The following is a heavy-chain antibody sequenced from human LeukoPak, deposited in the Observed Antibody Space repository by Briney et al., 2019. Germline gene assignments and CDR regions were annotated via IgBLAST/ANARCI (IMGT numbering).Heavy chain of an antibody. CDR1: GHTFTGYY. V-gene: IGHV1-2*02. CDR2: INPNSGGT. D-gene: IGHD6-6*01. Sequence: ASVKVSCTASGHTFTGYYMHWVRQAPGQGLEWMGWINPNSGGTNYAQKFQGRVTMTRDTSISTAYMELSRLRSDDTAVYYCARSIAARQSRDYWGQGTLVTVSS. J-gene: IGHJ4*02. CDR3: ARSIAARQSRDY.